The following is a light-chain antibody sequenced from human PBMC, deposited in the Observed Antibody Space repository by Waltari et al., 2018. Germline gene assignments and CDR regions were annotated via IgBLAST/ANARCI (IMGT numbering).Light chain of an antibody. V-gene: IGKV3-20*01. CDR3: QQYGSSPWT. CDR1: QRISSSF. J-gene: IGKJ1*01. CDR2: GAS. Sequence: EIVLTQSPGTLSLSPAERATLSCRTSQRISSSFLAWYHQKPGRAPRLLIYGASSRATDIPDRFSGSGSGTDFTLTVSRLEPEDFAVYYCQQYGSSPWTFGQGTKVEI.